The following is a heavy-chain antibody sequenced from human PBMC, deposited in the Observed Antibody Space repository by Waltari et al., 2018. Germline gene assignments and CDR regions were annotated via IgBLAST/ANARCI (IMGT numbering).Heavy chain of an antibody. CDR2: ISSSSRTI. CDR3: ARDKVRSFDY. V-gene: IGHV3-48*01. J-gene: IGHJ4*02. CDR1: EFTFTSYS. Sequence: EVQLVESGGGLVQPGGSLRLSCAASEFTFTSYSMNWVRQAPGRGLEWVSYISSSSRTIYYADSGKGRFTISRDNAKNSLYLQMNSLRVEDTAVYYCARDKVRSFDYWGQGTLVTVSS.